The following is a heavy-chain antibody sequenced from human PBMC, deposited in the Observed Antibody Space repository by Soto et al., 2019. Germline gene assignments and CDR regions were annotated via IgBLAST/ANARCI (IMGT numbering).Heavy chain of an antibody. D-gene: IGHD5-18*01. Sequence: QVQLQESGPGLVKPSQTLSLTCTVSGGSIISGGYYWSWIRQHPGKGLEWIGYIYYSRSTYYNPSLKSRVTISVDTSKTQCSLKVSSVTAADTAVYYCARGTWIQLWSEWGQGTLVTVSS. V-gene: IGHV4-31*03. J-gene: IGHJ4*02. CDR3: ARGTWIQLWSE. CDR1: GGSIISGGYY. CDR2: IYYSRST.